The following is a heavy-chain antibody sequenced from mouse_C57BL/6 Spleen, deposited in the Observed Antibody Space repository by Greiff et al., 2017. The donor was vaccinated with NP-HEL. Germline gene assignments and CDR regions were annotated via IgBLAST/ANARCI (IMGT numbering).Heavy chain of an antibody. CDR3: ERPDYDYDYAMDY. CDR1: GFTFSDYG. V-gene: IGHV5-17*01. D-gene: IGHD2-4*01. Sequence: DVMLVESGGGLVKPGGSLKLSCAASGFTFSDYGMHWVRQAPEKGLEWVAYISSGSSTIYYADTVKGRFTISRDNAKNTLFLQMTSLRSENTAEYYCERPDYDYDYAMDYWGQGTSVTVSS. J-gene: IGHJ4*01. CDR2: ISSGSSTI.